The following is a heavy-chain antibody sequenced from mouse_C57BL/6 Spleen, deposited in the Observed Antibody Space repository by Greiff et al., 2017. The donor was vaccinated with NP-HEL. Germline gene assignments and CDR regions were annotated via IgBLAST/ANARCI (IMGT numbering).Heavy chain of an antibody. CDR2: IDPSDSYT. J-gene: IGHJ1*03. Sequence: VQLQQSGAELVKPGASVKLSCKASGYTFTSYWMQWVKQRPGQGLEWIGEIDPSDSYTNYNQKFKGKATLTVDTSSSTAYMQLSSLTSEDSAVYDCARYPLITTVAEGYCDVWGTRTTVTVSS. CDR3: ARYPLITTVAEGYCDV. CDR1: GYTFTSYW. D-gene: IGHD1-1*01. V-gene: IGHV1-50*01.